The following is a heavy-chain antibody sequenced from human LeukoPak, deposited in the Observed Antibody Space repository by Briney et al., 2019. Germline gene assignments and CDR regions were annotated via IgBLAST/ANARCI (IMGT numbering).Heavy chain of an antibody. J-gene: IGHJ3*02. CDR1: GGPISSSSYY. Sequence: RSETLSLTCTVSGGPISSSSYYWGWIRQPPGKGLEWIGSIYYSGSTYYNPSLKSRVTISVDTSKNQFSLKLSSVTAADTAVYYCARDVANAFDIWGQGTMVTVSS. CDR3: ARDVANAFDI. V-gene: IGHV4-39*07. CDR2: IYYSGST. D-gene: IGHD2-21*01.